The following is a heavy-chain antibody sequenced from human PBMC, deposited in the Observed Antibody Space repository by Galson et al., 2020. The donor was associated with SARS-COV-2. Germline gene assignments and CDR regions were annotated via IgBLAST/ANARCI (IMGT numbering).Heavy chain of an antibody. D-gene: IGHD6-25*01. CDR1: GGSISSGDYY. V-gene: IGHV4-30-4*01. J-gene: IGHJ4*02. CDR3: ARVLMINTTIIDDRAAAAGFDY. CDR2: IYYIGST. Sequence: SETLSLTCTVSGGSISSGDYYWSWIRQPPGKGLEWIGYIYYIGSTYYNPSLKSRVTISVDTSKNQFSLKLSSVTATDTAVYYCARVLMINTTIIDDRAAAAGFDYWGQGTLVTVSS.